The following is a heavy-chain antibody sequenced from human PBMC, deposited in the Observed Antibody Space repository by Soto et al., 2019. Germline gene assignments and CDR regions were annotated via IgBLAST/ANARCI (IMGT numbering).Heavy chain of an antibody. D-gene: IGHD6-19*01. CDR3: ARDLKSTEQWPFDY. Sequence: GGSLRLSCAASGFTSSSYAMHWVRQAPGKGLEWVAVISYDGSNKYYADSVKGRFTISRDNSKNTLYLQMNSLRAEDTAVYYCARDLKSTEQWPFDYWGQGTLVTVSS. J-gene: IGHJ4*02. V-gene: IGHV3-30-3*01. CDR2: ISYDGSNK. CDR1: GFTSSSYA.